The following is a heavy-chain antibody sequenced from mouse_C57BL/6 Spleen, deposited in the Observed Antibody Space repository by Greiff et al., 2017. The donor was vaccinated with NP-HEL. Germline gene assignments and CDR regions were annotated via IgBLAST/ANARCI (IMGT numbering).Heavy chain of an antibody. CDR3: ARSSNWEGGFDY. D-gene: IGHD4-1*01. Sequence: EGQREEEGGEGGKKGGSEKISCTASGYTFTDYNMDWVQQSPGKSLEWIGYINPNNGGTIYNQKVKGKVTLTVDKSSSTASMELRSLTSEDTAVYYCARSSNWEGGFDYWGQGTTLTVSS. CDR2: INPNNGGT. CDR1: GYTFTDYN. V-gene: IGHV1-18*01. J-gene: IGHJ2*01.